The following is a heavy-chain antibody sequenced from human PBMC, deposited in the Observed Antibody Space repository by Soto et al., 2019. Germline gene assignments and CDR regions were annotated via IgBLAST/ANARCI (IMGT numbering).Heavy chain of an antibody. D-gene: IGHD5-18*01. CDR1: GFTFSSYA. J-gene: IGHJ2*01. Sequence: QVQLVESGGGVVQPGRSLRLSCAASGFTFSSYAMHWVRQAPGKGLEWVAVISYDGSNKYYADSVKGRFTISRDNSQNTLYLQMNSLRAEDTAVYYCARDPLWGTAMVLWYCDLWGRGTLVTVSS. V-gene: IGHV3-30-3*01. CDR2: ISYDGSNK. CDR3: ARDPLWGTAMVLWYCDL.